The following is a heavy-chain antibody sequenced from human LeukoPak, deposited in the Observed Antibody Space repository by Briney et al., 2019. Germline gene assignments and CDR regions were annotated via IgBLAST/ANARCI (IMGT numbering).Heavy chain of an antibody. J-gene: IGHJ4*02. D-gene: IGHD4-17*01. CDR2: INHSGST. Sequence: SETLSLTCAVYGGSFSGYYWSWIRQPPGKGLEWIGEINHSGSTNYNPSLKSRVTMSVDTSKNQFSLKLSSVTAADTAVYYCARGDYGLDWGQGTLVTVSS. CDR1: GGSFSGYY. V-gene: IGHV4-34*01. CDR3: ARGDYGLD.